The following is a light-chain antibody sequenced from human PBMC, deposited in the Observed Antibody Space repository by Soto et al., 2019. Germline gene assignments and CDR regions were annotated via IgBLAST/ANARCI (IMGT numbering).Light chain of an antibody. Sequence: QSILTQPPSLSVSPGQSVTISCTGTSTDFVGYNRVSWYQQPPGTAPKLMIYEVSKRPSGVPDRFSGSKSGNTASLTISGLQAADEADYYCSLYTSENAYVFGPGTKVTVL. CDR2: EVS. J-gene: IGLJ1*01. V-gene: IGLV2-18*01. CDR1: STDFVGYNR. CDR3: SLYTSENAYV.